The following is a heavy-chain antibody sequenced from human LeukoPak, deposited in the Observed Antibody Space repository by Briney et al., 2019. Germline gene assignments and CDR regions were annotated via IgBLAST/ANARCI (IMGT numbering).Heavy chain of an antibody. J-gene: IGHJ4*02. CDR1: GYSFTAYY. CDR2: INPQSGGT. Sequence: ASVTVSFKASGYSFTAYYMHWVRQAPGEGLEWMGWINPQSGGTHYAQKFQGRVTMTRDTSITTAYMELSRLTSDDTALYYCARNIGVGPNGDSWGQGTLVTVSS. V-gene: IGHV1-2*02. CDR3: ARNIGVGPNGDS. D-gene: IGHD6-19*01.